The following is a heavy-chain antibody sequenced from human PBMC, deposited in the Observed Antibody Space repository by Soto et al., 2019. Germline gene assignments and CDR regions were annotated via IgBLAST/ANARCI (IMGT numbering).Heavy chain of an antibody. CDR1: GGSISSGDYY. J-gene: IGHJ4*02. V-gene: IGHV4-30-4*01. D-gene: IGHD1-26*01. CDR2: IYYSVST. Sequence: QVQLQESGPGLVKPSQTLSLTCTVSGGSISSGDYYWSWIRQPPGKGLEWIGYIYYSVSTYYNPSLQSRVTISVDTSKTQFSLKLSSVTAADTAVYYCARSMSGSYYHYWGQGTLVTVSS. CDR3: ARSMSGSYYHY.